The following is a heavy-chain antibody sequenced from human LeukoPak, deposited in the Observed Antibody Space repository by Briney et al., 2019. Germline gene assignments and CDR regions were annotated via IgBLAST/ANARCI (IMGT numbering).Heavy chain of an antibody. CDR3: AKDHYASGSRSRFDY. V-gene: IGHV3-30*02. CDR2: IQYDGSNK. CDR1: GFTFSSYA. Sequence: GGSLRLSCAASGFTFSSYAMHWVRQAPGKGLEWVAYIQYDGSNKYYADSVKGRFTISRDNSKNTLYLQMNSLRPEDTAVYYCAKDHYASGSRSRFDYWGQGTLVTVSS. J-gene: IGHJ4*02. D-gene: IGHD3-10*01.